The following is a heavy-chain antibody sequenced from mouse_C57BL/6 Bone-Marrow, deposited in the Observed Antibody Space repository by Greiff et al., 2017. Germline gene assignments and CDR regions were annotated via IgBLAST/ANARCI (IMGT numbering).Heavy chain of an antibody. V-gene: IGHV14-4*01. CDR3: TRTAMDY. D-gene: IGHD3-3*01. CDR2: IDPGNGGT. J-gene: IGHJ4*01. Sequence: VQLQESGAELVRPGASVKLSCTASGYNFTGYWMHWVKQRPGQGLEWIGWIDPGNGGTNYASKFQGKATITADTSSNTAYMQLSSLTSEDTAVYYCTRTAMDYWGQGTSVTVSA. CDR1: GYNFTGYW.